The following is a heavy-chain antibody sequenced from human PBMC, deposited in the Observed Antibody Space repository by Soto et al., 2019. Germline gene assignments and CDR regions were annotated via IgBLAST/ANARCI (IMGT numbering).Heavy chain of an antibody. D-gene: IGHD3-22*01. J-gene: IGHJ4*02. CDR3: ASFRYYYDSSGYYPLDY. CDR1: GYTFTSYG. CDR2: ISAYNGNT. Sequence: QVQLVQSGAEVKKPGASVKVSCKASGYTFTSYGISWVRQAPGQGLEWLGWISAYNGNTNYAQKLQGRVTMTTDTSTSTAYMERRSLRSDDTAVYYCASFRYYYDSSGYYPLDYWGQGTLVTVSS. V-gene: IGHV1-18*04.